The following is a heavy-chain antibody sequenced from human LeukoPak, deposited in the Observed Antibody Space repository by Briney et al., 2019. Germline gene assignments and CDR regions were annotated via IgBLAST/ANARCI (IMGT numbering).Heavy chain of an antibody. Sequence: SETLSLTCAVYGGSFSGYYWSWIRQPPGKGLEWIGEINHSGSTNYNPSLKSRVTISVDTSKNQFSLKLSSVTAADTAVYYCARDLSGYGRNYYYYYYMDVWGKGTTVTVSS. CDR2: INHSGST. V-gene: IGHV4-34*01. D-gene: IGHD5-12*01. CDR3: ARDLSGYGRNYYYYYYMDV. J-gene: IGHJ6*03. CDR1: GGSFSGYY.